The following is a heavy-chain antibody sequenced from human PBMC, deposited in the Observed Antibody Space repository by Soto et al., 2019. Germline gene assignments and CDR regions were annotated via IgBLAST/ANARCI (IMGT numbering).Heavy chain of an antibody. V-gene: IGHV3-21*01. CDR1: GFTFSSYS. J-gene: IGHJ4*02. CDR3: ERDFADSSSIDY. CDR2: ISSSSSYI. Sequence: EVQLVESGGGLVKPGGSLRLSCAASGFTFSSYSMNWVRQAPGKGLEWVSSISSSSSYIYYADSVKGRFTISRDNAKNSLYLQMNSLRAEDTAVYYCERDFADSSSIDYWGQGTLVTVSS. D-gene: IGHD6-6*01.